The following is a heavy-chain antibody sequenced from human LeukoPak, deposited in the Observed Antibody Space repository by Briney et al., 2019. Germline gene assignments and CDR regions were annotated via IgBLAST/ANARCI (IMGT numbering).Heavy chain of an antibody. CDR1: GGSISSSSYY. CDR2: IYYSGST. CDR3: AGTPLKMATATNWFDP. D-gene: IGHD5-24*01. J-gene: IGHJ5*02. Sequence: SETLSLTCTVSGGSISSSSYYWGWIRQPPGKGLEWIGSIYYSGSTYYNPSLKSRVTISVDTSKNQFSLKLSSVTAADTAVYYCAGTPLKMATATNWFDPWGQGTLVTVSS. V-gene: IGHV4-39*01.